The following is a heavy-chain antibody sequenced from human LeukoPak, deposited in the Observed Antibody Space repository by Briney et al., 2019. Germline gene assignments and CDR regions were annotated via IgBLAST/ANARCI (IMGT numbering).Heavy chain of an antibody. CDR1: GDXISNGNW. CDR2: IYHSGST. D-gene: IGHD2-15*01. CDR3: ARLCSGGSCSSYFDY. J-gene: IGHJ4*01. V-gene: IGHV4-4*02. Sequence: SGTLSLTCAVSGDXISNGNWWSWVRQPPGKGLEWIGEIYHSGSTNYNPSLKSRVTISVDKSKKQFSLNLSSVTAADTAVYYCARLCSGGSCSSYFDYWGQGTLVTVSS.